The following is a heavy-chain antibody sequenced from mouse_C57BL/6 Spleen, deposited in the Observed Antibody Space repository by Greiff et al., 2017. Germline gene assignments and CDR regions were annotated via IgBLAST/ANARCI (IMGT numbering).Heavy chain of an antibody. CDR3: ARTDGSVFAY. CDR2: INPSTGGT. V-gene: IGHV1-42*01. J-gene: IGHJ3*01. CDR1: GYSFTGYY. D-gene: IGHD2-3*01. Sequence: EVQLVESGPELVKPGASVKISCKASGYSFTGYYMNWVKQSPEKSLEWIGEINPSTGGTTYNQKFKAKATLTVDKSSSTAYMQLKSLTSEDSAVYYCARTDGSVFAYWGQGTLVTVSA.